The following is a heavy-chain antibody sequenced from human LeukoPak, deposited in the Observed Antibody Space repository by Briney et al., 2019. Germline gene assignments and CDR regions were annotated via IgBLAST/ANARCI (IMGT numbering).Heavy chain of an antibody. Sequence: GGSLRLSCAASGFTVSSNYMSWVRQAPGKGLEWVSVIYSDGTTVYADSVKGRFTISRDNSKNTLFLQMNSLRAEDTAVYYCAKVPAAITFDYWGQGTLVTVSS. CDR1: GFTVSSNY. J-gene: IGHJ4*02. CDR3: AKVPAAITFDY. V-gene: IGHV3-53*01. D-gene: IGHD2-2*02. CDR2: IYSDGTT.